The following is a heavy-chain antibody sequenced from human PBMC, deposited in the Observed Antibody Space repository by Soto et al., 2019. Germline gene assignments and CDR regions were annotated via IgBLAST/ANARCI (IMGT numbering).Heavy chain of an antibody. Sequence: QVQLVQSGAEVKKPGASVKVSCKASGYTFTSYYMHWVRQAPGQGLEWMGIINPSGGSTSYAQKSGGRATRTGDPPRTTVYGERSSRRSEDPAVYSGAGGGSSPDYWGQGPLVTVSS. D-gene: IGHD6-6*01. CDR1: GYTFTSYY. CDR2: INPSGGST. V-gene: IGHV1-46*01. CDR3: AGGGSSPDY. J-gene: IGHJ4*02.